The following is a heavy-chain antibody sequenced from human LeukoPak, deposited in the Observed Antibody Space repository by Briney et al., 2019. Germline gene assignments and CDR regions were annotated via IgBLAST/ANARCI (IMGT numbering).Heavy chain of an antibody. CDR1: GYTFTGYY. V-gene: IGHV1-2*02. Sequence: ASLNASCKASGYTFTGYYMHWVRQAPGQGLEWMGWINPNSGGTNYSQKFQGRVTMTRDTSISTAYMELSRLRSEDTAVYYCASSQGGAAAGHLIDYYYYYGMDVWGQGTTVTVSS. D-gene: IGHD6-13*01. J-gene: IGHJ6*02. CDR2: INPNSGGT. CDR3: ASSQGGAAAGHLIDYYYYYGMDV.